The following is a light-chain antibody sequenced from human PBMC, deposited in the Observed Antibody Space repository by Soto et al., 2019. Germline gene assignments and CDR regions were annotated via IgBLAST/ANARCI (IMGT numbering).Light chain of an antibody. J-gene: IGKJ1*01. Sequence: EIVMTQSPATLSVSPGERANLSCRASQSVSSNLAWYQQKPGQAPRLLIYGASTRATGIPARFSGSGSGTEFTLTISSLQSADFAVYYCQQYNNWPPWTFGQGTKVEIK. CDR1: QSVSSN. V-gene: IGKV3-15*01. CDR2: GAS. CDR3: QQYNNWPPWT.